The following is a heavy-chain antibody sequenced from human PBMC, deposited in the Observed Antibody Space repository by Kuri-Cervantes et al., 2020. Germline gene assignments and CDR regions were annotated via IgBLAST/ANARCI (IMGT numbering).Heavy chain of an antibody. D-gene: IGHD3-22*01. CDR3: AKDRKYYYDSSGYYGGAFDI. V-gene: IGHV3-9*01. CDR1: GFTFDDYA. Sequence: LSLTCAASGFTFDDYAMHWVRQAPGKGLEWVSGISWNSGSIGYADSVKGRFTISRDNAKNSLYLQMNSLRAEDTALYYCAKDRKYYYDSSGYYGGAFDIWGQGTMVTVSS. J-gene: IGHJ3*02. CDR2: ISWNSGSI.